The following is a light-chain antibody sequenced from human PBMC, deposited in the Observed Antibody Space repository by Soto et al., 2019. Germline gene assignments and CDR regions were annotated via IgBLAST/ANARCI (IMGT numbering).Light chain of an antibody. CDR2: AAS. CDR1: QSVSSSY. V-gene: IGKV3-20*01. CDR3: QQSYITPYT. J-gene: IGKJ2*01. Sequence: EIVLTQSPGTLSLSPGERATLSCRASQSVSSSYLAWYQQKPGQAPRLLIYAASSRATGVPDRFSGSGSGTDFTLTISRLEPEDFATYYCQQSYITPYTFGQGTKLEIK.